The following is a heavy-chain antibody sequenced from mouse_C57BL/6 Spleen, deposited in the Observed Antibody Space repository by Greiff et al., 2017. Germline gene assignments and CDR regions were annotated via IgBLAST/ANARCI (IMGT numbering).Heavy chain of an antibody. CDR3: ARYDDGFFAY. CDR1: GYTFTSYW. V-gene: IGHV1-61*01. D-gene: IGHD2-3*01. J-gene: IGHJ3*01. Sequence: VQLQQPGAELVRPGSSVKLSCKASGYTFTSYWMDWVKQRPGQGLEWIGNIYPSDSETHYNQKFKDKATLTVDKSSSTAYMQLSSLTSEDSAVYYCARYDDGFFAYWGQGTLVTVSA. CDR2: IYPSDSET.